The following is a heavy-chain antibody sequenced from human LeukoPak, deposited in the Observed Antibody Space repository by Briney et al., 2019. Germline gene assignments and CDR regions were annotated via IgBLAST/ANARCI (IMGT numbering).Heavy chain of an antibody. V-gene: IGHV3-74*01. CDR2: IICDGSSK. Sequence: AGGSLRLSCAASGFTFSTYWMHWVRQAPGKGLVWVSRIICDGSSKRYADSVKGRFTISRDNTKNTLYLQMNSLRAEDTAVYYCAREYYGRRGYFLLHYFDHWGQGTLVTVSS. CDR1: GFTFSTYW. CDR3: AREYYGRRGYFLLHYFDH. J-gene: IGHJ4*02. D-gene: IGHD3-22*01.